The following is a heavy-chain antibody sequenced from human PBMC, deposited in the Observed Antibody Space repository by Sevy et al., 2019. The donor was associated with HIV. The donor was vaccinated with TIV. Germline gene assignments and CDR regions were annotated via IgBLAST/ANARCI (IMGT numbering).Heavy chain of an antibody. V-gene: IGHV1-2*02. Sequence: ASVKVSCKASGYTFTASYMHWVRQAPGQGLEWMGWINLNSGGTDYAQKFQGRVTMTTDTSISTTYMELTRLTSDDTAVYYCARDPDEYSSSLNGMDVWGQGTSVTVSS. D-gene: IGHD6-6*01. CDR3: ARDPDEYSSSLNGMDV. CDR1: GYTFTASY. J-gene: IGHJ6*02. CDR2: INLNSGGT.